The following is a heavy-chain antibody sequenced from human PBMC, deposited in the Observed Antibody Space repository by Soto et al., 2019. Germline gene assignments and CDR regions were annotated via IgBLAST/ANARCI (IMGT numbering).Heavy chain of an antibody. CDR3: AREFDQWLVPTGHVMDV. Sequence: SSVKPSCKASGGTFSSYAISWVRQAPGQGLEWMGGIIPIFGTANYAQKFQGRVTITADKSTSTAYMELSSLRSEDTAVYYCAREFDQWLVPTGHVMDVCGQG. D-gene: IGHD6-19*01. V-gene: IGHV1-69*06. CDR1: GGTFSSYA. J-gene: IGHJ6*02. CDR2: IIPIFGTA.